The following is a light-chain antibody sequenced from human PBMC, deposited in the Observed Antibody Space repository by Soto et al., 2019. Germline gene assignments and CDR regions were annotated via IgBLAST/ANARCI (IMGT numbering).Light chain of an antibody. V-gene: IGLV2-14*01. Sequence: QSVLTQPASVSGSPGQSITISCTGTSSDIGTYDYVSWYQQHPGKAPKLMIYEVINRPSGISNRFSGSKSGNTASLTISGLRAEDEADYYCSSYTTSSPLEVFGGGTKLTVL. CDR2: EVI. CDR1: SSDIGTYDY. CDR3: SSYTTSSPLEV. J-gene: IGLJ3*02.